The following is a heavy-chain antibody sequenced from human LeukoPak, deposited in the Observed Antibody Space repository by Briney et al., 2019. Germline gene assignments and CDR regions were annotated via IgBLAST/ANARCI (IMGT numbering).Heavy chain of an antibody. CDR3: AKDMYYYDSSGYPPYYVDY. Sequence: GGSLRLSCAASGFTFDDYAMHWVRQAPGKGLEWVSGISWNSGSIGYADSVKGRFTISRDNAKNSLYLQMNSLRAEDTALYYCAKDMYYYDSSGYPPYYVDYWGQGTLVTVSS. D-gene: IGHD3-22*01. CDR1: GFTFDDYA. J-gene: IGHJ4*02. V-gene: IGHV3-9*01. CDR2: ISWNSGSI.